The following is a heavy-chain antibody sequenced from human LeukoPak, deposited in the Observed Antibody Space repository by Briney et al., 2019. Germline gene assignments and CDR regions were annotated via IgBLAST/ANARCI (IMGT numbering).Heavy chain of an antibody. CDR2: INPSGGST. V-gene: IGHV1-46*01. D-gene: IGHD3-9*01. Sequence: GASVKVSFKSSGYTFTSYYMYWVRQAPGQGLEWMGIINPSGGSTSYAQKFQGRVTMTRDTSTSTVYMELSSLRSEDTAVYYCARDSRRYILTGYFDYWGQGTLVTVSS. CDR1: GYTFTSYY. CDR3: ARDSRRYILTGYFDY. J-gene: IGHJ4*02.